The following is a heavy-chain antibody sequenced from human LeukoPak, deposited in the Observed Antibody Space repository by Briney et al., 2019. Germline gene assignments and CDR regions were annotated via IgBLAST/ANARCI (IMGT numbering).Heavy chain of an antibody. Sequence: SETLSLTCAVSGGSISSGGYSWSWIRQPPGKGLEWIGYMFYSGSTYYNPSLKSRVTISVDTSKNQFSLKLSSVTAADTAVYYCARRARITMVRGNWFDPWGQGTLVTVSS. J-gene: IGHJ5*02. CDR3: ARRARITMVRGNWFDP. CDR1: GGSISSGGYS. V-gene: IGHV4-30-4*07. D-gene: IGHD3-10*01. CDR2: MFYSGST.